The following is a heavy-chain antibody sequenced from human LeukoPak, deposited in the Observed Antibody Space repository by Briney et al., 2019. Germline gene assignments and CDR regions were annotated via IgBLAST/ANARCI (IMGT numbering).Heavy chain of an antibody. V-gene: IGHV3-53*01. CDR1: GFSVSSNH. CDR2: IYSDGST. J-gene: IGHJ4*02. Sequence: GGCLRLSCAASGFSVSSNHMSWVRQAPGKGLEWVSVIYSDGSTYSADSVRTRFTISRDNSKNTLFLQMNSLRAEDTAVYYCARVPLYDSSGYSLDYWGQGTLVTVSS. D-gene: IGHD3-22*01. CDR3: ARVPLYDSSGYSLDY.